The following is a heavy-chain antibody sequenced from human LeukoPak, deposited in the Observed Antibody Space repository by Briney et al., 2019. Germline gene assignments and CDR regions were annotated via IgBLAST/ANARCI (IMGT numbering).Heavy chain of an antibody. CDR2: ISAYNGNT. V-gene: IGHV1-18*01. D-gene: IGHD3-9*01. CDR1: GYTFTSYG. Sequence: ASAKVSCKASGYTFTSYGISWVRQAPGQGLEWMGWISAYNGNTNYAQKLQGRVTMTTDTSTSTAYMELRSLRSDDTAVYYCARDHVLYDILTGYYPTDYWGQGTLVTVSS. J-gene: IGHJ4*02. CDR3: ARDHVLYDILTGYYPTDY.